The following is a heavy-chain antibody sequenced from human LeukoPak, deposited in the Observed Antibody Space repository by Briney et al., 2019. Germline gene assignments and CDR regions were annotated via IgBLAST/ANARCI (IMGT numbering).Heavy chain of an antibody. CDR1: GGTFSSYA. Sequence: SVKVSCKASGGTFSSYAISWVRQAPGQGLEWMGGIIPIFGTANYAQKFQGRVTITADESTSTAYMELSSLRSGDTAVYYCARDYPVSPAAAAPNWFDPWGQGTLVTVSS. CDR3: ARDYPVSPAAAAPNWFDP. J-gene: IGHJ5*02. CDR2: IIPIFGTA. D-gene: IGHD6-13*01. V-gene: IGHV1-69*13.